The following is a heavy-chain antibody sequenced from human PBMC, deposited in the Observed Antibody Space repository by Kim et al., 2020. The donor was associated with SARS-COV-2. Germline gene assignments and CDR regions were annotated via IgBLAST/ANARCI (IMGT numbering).Heavy chain of an antibody. CDR3: AKDLDPVTTEVLDY. CDR2: ISGSGGNT. J-gene: IGHJ4*02. V-gene: IGHV3-23*01. CDR1: GFTFSSYA. Sequence: GGSLRLSCAASGFTFSSYAMSWVRQAPGKGLEWVSAISGSGGNTYYADSVKGRFTISRDNSKNTLYLQMNSLRAEDTAVYYCAKDLDPVTTEVLDYWGQGTLVTVSS. D-gene: IGHD4-17*01.